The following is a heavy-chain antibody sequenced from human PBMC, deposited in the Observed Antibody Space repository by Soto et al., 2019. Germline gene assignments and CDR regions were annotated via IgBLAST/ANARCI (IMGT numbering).Heavy chain of an antibody. J-gene: IGHJ6*02. CDR2: MNPNSGNT. CDR1: GYTFTSYD. Sequence: QVQLVQSGAEVKKPGASVKVSCKASGYTFTSYDINWVRQATGQGLEWMGWMNPNSGNTGYAQKFQGRVTMTRNTSISTAYMELSSLRSEDTAVYYCARHEGIPPDYYYGMDVWGQGTTVTVSS. D-gene: IGHD1-20*01. CDR3: ARHEGIPPDYYYGMDV. V-gene: IGHV1-8*01.